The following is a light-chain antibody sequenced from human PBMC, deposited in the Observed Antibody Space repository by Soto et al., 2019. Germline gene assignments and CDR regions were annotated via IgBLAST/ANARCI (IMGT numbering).Light chain of an antibody. CDR1: SSDVGGYNY. CDR3: CSYTTSSTYV. V-gene: IGLV2-14*03. Sequence: ALTQPASVSGSPGQSIAISCTGTSSDVGGYNYVSWYQQHPGKAPKLMIYDVSNRPSGVSNRFSGSKSGNTASLTISGLQAEDEADYYCCSYTTSSTYVFGTGTKVTVL. CDR2: DVS. J-gene: IGLJ1*01.